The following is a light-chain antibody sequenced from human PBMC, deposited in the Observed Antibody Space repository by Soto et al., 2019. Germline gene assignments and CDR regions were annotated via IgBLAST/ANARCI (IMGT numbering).Light chain of an antibody. J-gene: IGLJ2*01. CDR2: DVS. CDR3: GSYAGRYILV. Sequence: QSALTQPRSVSGSPGQSVTISCTGTSSDVGGYDYVSWYQQHPGKAPKVIIYDVSKRPSGVPDRFSGSKSGNTASLTISGLQTEDESDYYCGSYAGRYILVFGGGTKLTVL. CDR1: SSDVGGYDY. V-gene: IGLV2-11*01.